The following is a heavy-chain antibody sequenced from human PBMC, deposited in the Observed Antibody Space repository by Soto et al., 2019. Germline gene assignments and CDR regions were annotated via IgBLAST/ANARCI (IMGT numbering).Heavy chain of an antibody. CDR2: IYYSGAT. D-gene: IGHD3-22*01. J-gene: IGHJ1*01. CDR1: GGSIGRTTYY. CDR3: GRYFDTSQRPHFGH. V-gene: IGHV4-39*01. Sequence: QLQLQESGPGLVKPSETLSLTCTVSGGSIGRTTYYWGWIRQPPGQGLEWIGTIYYSGATYYNPSLKSRLTISVDTSKNQFSLKLTSVTAADTAVYYCGRYFDTSQRPHFGHWGQGTLVTVSS.